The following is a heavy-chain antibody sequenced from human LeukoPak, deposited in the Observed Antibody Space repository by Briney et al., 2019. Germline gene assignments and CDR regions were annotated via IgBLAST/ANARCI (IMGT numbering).Heavy chain of an antibody. V-gene: IGHV3-53*04. CDR3: ARVRYSYGNDYYYYGMDV. D-gene: IGHD5-18*01. CDR1: GFTVSSNY. Sequence: GGSLRLSCAASGFTVSSNYMSWVRQAPGKGLEWVSVIYRGGSTYYADSVKGRFTISRHNSKNTLYLQMNSLRAEDTAVYYCARVRYSYGNDYYYYGMDVWGQGTTVTVSS. CDR2: IYRGGST. J-gene: IGHJ6*02.